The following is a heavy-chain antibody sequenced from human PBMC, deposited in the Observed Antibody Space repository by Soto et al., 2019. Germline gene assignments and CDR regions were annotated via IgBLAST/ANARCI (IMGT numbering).Heavy chain of an antibody. CDR3: ARDKITGLFDY. CDR1: GGSFSGYY. Sequence: SETLSLTCAFYGGSFSGYYWTWIRQPPGTGLEWIGEINHSGSTNYNPSLKSRVTISVDTSKNQFSLKLTSVTVADTAVYYCARDKITGLFDYWGQGTLVTVSS. D-gene: IGHD2-8*02. J-gene: IGHJ4*02. V-gene: IGHV4-34*01. CDR2: INHSGST.